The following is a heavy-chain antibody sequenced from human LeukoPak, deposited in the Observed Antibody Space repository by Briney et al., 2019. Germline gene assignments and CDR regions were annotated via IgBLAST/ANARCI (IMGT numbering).Heavy chain of an antibody. J-gene: IGHJ6*03. CDR2: IDWDDDK. V-gene: IGHV2-70*11. CDR1: GFSLSTSGMC. CDR3: ARGLGYCSSTSCYDYYYYMDV. D-gene: IGHD2-2*01. Sequence: SGPALVKPTQTLTLTCTFSGFSLSTSGMCVSWIRQPPGKALEWLARIDWDDDKYYSTSLKTRLTISKDTSKNQVVLTMTNMDPVDTATYYCARGLGYCSSTSCYDYYYYMDVWGKGTTVTVSS.